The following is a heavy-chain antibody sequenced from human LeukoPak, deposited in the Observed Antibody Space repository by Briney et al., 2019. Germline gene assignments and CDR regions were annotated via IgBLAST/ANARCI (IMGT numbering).Heavy chain of an antibody. CDR1: GYSFTSYW. J-gene: IGHJ6*02. Sequence: GESLKISCKGSGYSFTSYWIGWVRQMPGKGLEWMGIIYPGDSDTRYSPSFQGQVTISADKSISTAYLQWSSLKASDTAMYYRARYSGSYSQNYYYYGMDVWGQGTTVTVSS. CDR2: IYPGDSDT. D-gene: IGHD1-26*01. CDR3: ARYSGSYSQNYYYYGMDV. V-gene: IGHV5-51*01.